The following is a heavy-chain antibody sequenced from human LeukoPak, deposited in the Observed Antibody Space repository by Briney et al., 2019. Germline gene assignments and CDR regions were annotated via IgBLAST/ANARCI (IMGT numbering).Heavy chain of an antibody. J-gene: IGHJ3*02. Sequence: PGGSLRLSRAASGFTFSSYGMHWVRQAPGKGLEWVAVISYDGSNKYYADSVKGRFTISRDNSKNTLYLQMNSLSTEDTAVYYCAKVKSPVTIGWPLFDIWGQGTMVTVSS. D-gene: IGHD5-24*01. CDR2: ISYDGSNK. CDR3: AKVKSPVTIGWPLFDI. CDR1: GFTFSSYG. V-gene: IGHV3-30*18.